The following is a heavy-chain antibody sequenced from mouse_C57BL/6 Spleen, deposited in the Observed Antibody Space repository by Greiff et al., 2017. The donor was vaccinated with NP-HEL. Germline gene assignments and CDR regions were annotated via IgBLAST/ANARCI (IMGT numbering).Heavy chain of an antibody. CDR2: ISSGGSYT. D-gene: IGHD3-1*01. Sequence: EVQLVESGGDLVKPGGSLKLSCAASGFTFSSYGMSWVRQTPDKRLEWVATISSGGSYTYYPDSVKGRFTISRDNAKNTLYLQMSSLKSEDTAMYYCARRSSGPYYFDYWGQGTTLTVSS. J-gene: IGHJ2*01. V-gene: IGHV5-6*01. CDR3: ARRSSGPYYFDY. CDR1: GFTFSSYG.